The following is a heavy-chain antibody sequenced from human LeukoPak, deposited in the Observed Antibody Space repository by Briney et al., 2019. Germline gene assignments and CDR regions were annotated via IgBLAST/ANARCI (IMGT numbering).Heavy chain of an antibody. Sequence: SETLSLTCAVYGGSFSGYYWSWIRQPPGKGLEWIGEINHSGSTNYNPSLKSRVTISIDTSKNQFSLRLSSVTAADTAVYFCASLNTGWYFDYWGQGTLVTVSS. CDR2: INHSGST. D-gene: IGHD6-19*01. V-gene: IGHV4-34*01. J-gene: IGHJ4*02. CDR3: ASLNTGWYFDY. CDR1: GGSFSGYY.